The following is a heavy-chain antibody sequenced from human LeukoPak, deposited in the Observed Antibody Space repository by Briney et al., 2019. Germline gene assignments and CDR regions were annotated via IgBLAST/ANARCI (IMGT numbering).Heavy chain of an antibody. J-gene: IGHJ4*02. CDR1: GYSISSGYY. V-gene: IGHV4-38-2*01. CDR3: ARVRGYTTVAGRGHFDY. CDR2: IYHSGST. D-gene: IGHD6-19*01. Sequence: SETLSLTCAVSGYSISSGYYWGWIRQPPGKGLEWIGSIYHSGSTYYNPSLKSRVTISVGTSKNQFSLKLSSVTAADTAVYYCARVRGYTTVAGRGHFDYWGQGTLVTVSS.